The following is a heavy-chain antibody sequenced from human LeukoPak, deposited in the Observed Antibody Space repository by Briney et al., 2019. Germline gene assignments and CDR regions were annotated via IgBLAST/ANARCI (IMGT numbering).Heavy chain of an antibody. V-gene: IGHV6-1*01. CDR2: TYYRSKWYN. D-gene: IGHD7-27*01. J-gene: IGHJ4*02. CDR3: SRELPWGPSEY. CDR1: GDSVSSNSAV. Sequence: SQTLSLTCAISGDSVSSNSAVWNWIRQSPSRGLEWLGRTYYRSKWYNDYAVSVKSRIIINPDTSKNQLSLQMKSVTPADTAVYYYSRELPWGPSEYWSQGTLVTVSS.